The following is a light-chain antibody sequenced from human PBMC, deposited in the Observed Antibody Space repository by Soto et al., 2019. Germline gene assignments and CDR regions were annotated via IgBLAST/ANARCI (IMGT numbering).Light chain of an antibody. CDR1: QSISNW. CDR3: QQYNSYSGT. Sequence: DIQMTQSPSTLSASVGDRVTITCRASQSISNWLAWYQQKPGKAPKLLIYKASSLESGVPSRFSGSGSGTEFTLTISSLQPDDFATYYCQQYNSYSGTLGQGTKVDIK. J-gene: IGKJ1*01. CDR2: KAS. V-gene: IGKV1-5*03.